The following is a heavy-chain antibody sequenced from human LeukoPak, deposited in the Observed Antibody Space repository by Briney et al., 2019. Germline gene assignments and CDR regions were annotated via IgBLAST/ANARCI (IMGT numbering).Heavy chain of an antibody. CDR2: ISSSSSYI. J-gene: IGHJ4*02. CDR1: GFTFSSYS. CDR3: ARDRYSSGSFDY. V-gene: IGHV3-21*01. D-gene: IGHD6-19*01. Sequence: GGSLRLSCAASGFTFSSYSMNWVRQAPGKGLEWVSSISSSSSYIYYADSVKGRFTISRDNAKNSLYLQMNSLRAEDTAVYHCARDRYSSGSFDYWGQGTLVTVSS.